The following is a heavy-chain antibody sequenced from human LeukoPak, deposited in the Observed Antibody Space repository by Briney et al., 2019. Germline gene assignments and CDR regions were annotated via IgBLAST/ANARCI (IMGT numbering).Heavy chain of an antibody. CDR1: GGSISSGGYY. CDR2: IYYSGST. J-gene: IGHJ4*02. Sequence: SETLSLTCTVSGGSISSGGYYWSWIRQHPGKGLEWIGYIYYSGSTYYNPSLKSRVTISVNTSKNQFSLSLTSVTAADTAVYYCARVEVIGSTRYFDYWGQGAMVSVSS. D-gene: IGHD3-16*02. V-gene: IGHV4-31*03. CDR3: ARVEVIGSTRYFDY.